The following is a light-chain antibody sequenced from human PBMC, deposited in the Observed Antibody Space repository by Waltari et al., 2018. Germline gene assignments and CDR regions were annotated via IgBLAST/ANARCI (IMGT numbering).Light chain of an antibody. V-gene: IGLV1-44*01. CDR2: KNN. CDR3: ASWDDSLNGV. J-gene: IGLJ3*02. Sequence: QSVLTQPPSASGTPGQRVTISCSGRSSNIGMHTVNWYQQLPGTAPKLLIYKNNQRPSVVTDRFSASKSGTSASLAISGLQSEDEADYYCASWDDSLNGVFGGGTKLTVL. CDR1: SSNIGMHT.